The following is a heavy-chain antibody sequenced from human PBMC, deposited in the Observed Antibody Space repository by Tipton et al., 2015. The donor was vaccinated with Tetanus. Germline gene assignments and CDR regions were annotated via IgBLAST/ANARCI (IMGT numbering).Heavy chain of an antibody. CDR3: ARANNDFPKKAPFDS. J-gene: IGHJ4*02. Sequence: TLSLTCAVYGGSLSRYYWTWIRQPPGKGLEWIGEINHSGNTNHNPSLKSRVTLSVDTSKNQFSLNLESVTAADTAFYYCARANNDFPKKAPFDSWGQGTLVIVSS. V-gene: IGHV4-34*01. CDR1: GGSLSRYY. D-gene: IGHD1-1*01. CDR2: INHSGNT.